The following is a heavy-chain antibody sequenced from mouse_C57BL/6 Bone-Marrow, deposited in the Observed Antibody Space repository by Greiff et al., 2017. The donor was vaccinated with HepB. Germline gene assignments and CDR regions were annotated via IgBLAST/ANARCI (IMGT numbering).Heavy chain of an antibody. D-gene: IGHD2-14*01. CDR2: INTGGTYT. CDR1: GFTFSTSG. Sequence: DVQLVESGGDLVKSGGSLKLSCAASGFTFSTSGMSWVRQTPDKRLEWVATINTGGTYTYYPDSVKGRFTISRDTAKNTLFLQMSSLKSEDTAIYYCARDRFDYYFDYWGQGTTLTVSS. V-gene: IGHV5-6*01. J-gene: IGHJ2*01. CDR3: ARDRFDYYFDY.